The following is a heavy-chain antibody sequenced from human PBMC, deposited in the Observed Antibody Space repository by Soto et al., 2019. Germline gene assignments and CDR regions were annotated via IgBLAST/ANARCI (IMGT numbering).Heavy chain of an antibody. CDR1: GGTFISYA. D-gene: IGHD4-4*01. CDR2: IIPIFGTA. Sequence: GXSVQVSCKASGGTFISYAISWVRQAPGQGLEWMGGIIPIFGTANYAQKFQGRVTITADESTSTAYMELSSLRSEDTAVYYCARGPGEGYSSWFDPWGQGTLVTVSS. CDR3: ARGPGEGYSSWFDP. V-gene: IGHV1-69*13. J-gene: IGHJ5*02.